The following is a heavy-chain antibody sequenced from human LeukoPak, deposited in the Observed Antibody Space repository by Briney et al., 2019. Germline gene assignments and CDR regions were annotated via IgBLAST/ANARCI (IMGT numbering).Heavy chain of an antibody. CDR1: GYTFTSYG. CDR2: ISAYNGNT. D-gene: IGHD1-1*01. CDR3: ARVRNNWNGGIFDY. J-gene: IGHJ4*02. Sequence: ASGKVCCKASGYTFTSYGISWVRQAPGQGLEGRGWISAYNGNTNDAQKLQGRVTMTTDTSTSPAYMELRSLRSDDTAVYYCARVRNNWNGGIFDYWGQGTLVTVSS. V-gene: IGHV1-18*01.